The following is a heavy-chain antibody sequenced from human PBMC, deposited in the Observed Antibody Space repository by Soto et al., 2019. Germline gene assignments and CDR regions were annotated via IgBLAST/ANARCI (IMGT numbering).Heavy chain of an antibody. CDR1: GGSISSGGYY. CDR3: AREERGIAARPGSYYYYYYMDV. V-gene: IGHV4-31*03. Sequence: SETLSRTCTVSGGSISSGGYYWSWILQHPGKGLEWIGYIYYSGSTYYNPSLKSRVTISVDTSKNQFSLKLSSVTAADTAVYYCAREERGIAARPGSYYYYYYMDVWGKGTTVTVS. D-gene: IGHD6-6*01. CDR2: IYYSGST. J-gene: IGHJ6*03.